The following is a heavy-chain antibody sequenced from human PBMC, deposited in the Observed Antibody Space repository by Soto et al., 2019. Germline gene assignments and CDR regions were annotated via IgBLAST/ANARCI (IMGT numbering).Heavy chain of an antibody. CDR3: ARGRVEDSSGWATYFDY. D-gene: IGHD6-19*01. V-gene: IGHV3-64*01. Sequence: EVQLVESGGGLVQPGGSLRLSCAASGFTFSGYSMFWVRQAPGKGLEYVSAINTNGVNTFYAKSVKGIFTISRDNSKNTMDLQMGSLRAEDMAVYYCARGRVEDSSGWATYFDYWGQGTLVTVSS. CDR2: INTNGVNT. CDR1: GFTFSGYS. J-gene: IGHJ4*02.